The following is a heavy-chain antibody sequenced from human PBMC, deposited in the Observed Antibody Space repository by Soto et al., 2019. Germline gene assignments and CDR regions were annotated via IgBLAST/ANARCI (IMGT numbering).Heavy chain of an antibody. CDR2: IHTSGTF. J-gene: IGHJ6*02. CDR3: ARDNIVSKGYGMDV. D-gene: IGHD5-12*01. V-gene: IGHV4-4*07. Sequence: PSETLSLTCTVSGGSISGSYWSWVRRPAGKRLEWIGRIHTSGTFNYNPSLKSRVTMSVDTSKNQFSLKLGSVTAADTAVYFCARDNIVSKGYGMDVWGQGTTVTVSS. CDR1: GGSISGSY.